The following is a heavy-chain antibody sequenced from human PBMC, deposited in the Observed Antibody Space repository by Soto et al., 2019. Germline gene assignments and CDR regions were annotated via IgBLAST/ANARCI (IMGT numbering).Heavy chain of an antibody. J-gene: IGHJ4*02. CDR3: AKHPPILVYTGLETGIFDY. CDR2: ISASGGSI. Sequence: EVQLLESGGGLVQPGGSLRLSCTVSGFTFSSYAMSWVRQAPGKGLEWVSAISASGGSIYYADSVKGRFTISRDNSKNTLYLQMNSLRAEDTAVYYCAKHPPILVYTGLETGIFDYWGQGILVTVSA. D-gene: IGHD3-3*01. CDR1: GFTFSSYA. V-gene: IGHV3-23*01.